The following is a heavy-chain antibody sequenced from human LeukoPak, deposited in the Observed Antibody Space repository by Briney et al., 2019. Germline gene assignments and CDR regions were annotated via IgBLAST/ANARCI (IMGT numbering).Heavy chain of an antibody. CDR3: AKDGTIYGSGSSIDY. D-gene: IGHD3-10*01. V-gene: IGHV3-30*02. CDR2: IRYDGSNK. J-gene: IGHJ4*02. Sequence: PGGSLRLSCAASGFTFSSYGMHWVRQAPGKGLEWVAFIRYDGSNKYYADSVKGRFTISRDNSKNTLYLQMNSLRAEDTAVYYCAKDGTIYGSGSSIDYWGQGTLVTVSS. CDR1: GFTFSSYG.